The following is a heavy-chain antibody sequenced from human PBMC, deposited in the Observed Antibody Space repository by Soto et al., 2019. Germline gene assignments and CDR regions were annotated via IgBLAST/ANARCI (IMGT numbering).Heavy chain of an antibody. CDR1: GFIFSAYG. J-gene: IGHJ6*02. V-gene: IGHV3-30*18. CDR2: ISYDGSNK. CDR3: AKDLSSPTYGLED. Sequence: DLVESGGGVVQPGRSLRLSCAASGFIFSAYGMHWVRQAPGKGLEWVAFISYDGSNKQYVDSVKGRFTISRDNSKEKVYLQMNSLRDEDRAVYHCAKDLSSPTYGLEDWSQGTTVTVSS.